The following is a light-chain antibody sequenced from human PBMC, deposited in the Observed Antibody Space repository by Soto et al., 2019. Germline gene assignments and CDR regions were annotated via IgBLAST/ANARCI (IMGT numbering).Light chain of an antibody. CDR1: QSVNTN. J-gene: IGKJ1*01. Sequence: EVVMTQSPATLSVSPGEGATLSCRASQSVNTNLAWYQQKPGQTPRLLIYGASTRATGIPARFSGSGSGTEFTLTISSLQSEDFAVYYSQQYNNWWTFGQGTKVEIK. CDR3: QQYNNWWT. V-gene: IGKV3-15*01. CDR2: GAS.